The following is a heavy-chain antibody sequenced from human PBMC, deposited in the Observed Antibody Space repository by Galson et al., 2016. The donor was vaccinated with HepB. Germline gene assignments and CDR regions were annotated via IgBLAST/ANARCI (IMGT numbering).Heavy chain of an antibody. CDR3: AAELIIIIRDTLDY. CDR2: FDPDDGGT. D-gene: IGHD3-10*01. J-gene: IGHJ4*02. V-gene: IGHV1-24*01. Sequence: SVKVSCKVSGYTLTELSMHWVRQAPGKGLEWLGGFDPDDGGTIYAQEFLGRVTMTEDTSTDTAYMGLSSLRSEDTAVYYCAAELIIIIRDTLDYWGQGTPVTVSS. CDR1: GYTLTELS.